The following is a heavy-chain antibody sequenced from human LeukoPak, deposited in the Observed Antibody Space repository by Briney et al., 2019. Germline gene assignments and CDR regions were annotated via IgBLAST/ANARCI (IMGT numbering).Heavy chain of an antibody. J-gene: IGHJ4*02. CDR3: ARGAGYNWNYMFSF. CDR1: GCTFTGYY. D-gene: IGHD1-7*01. V-gene: IGHV1-2*02. CDR2: INPNSGGT. Sequence: ASVKVSCKASGCTFTGYYMHWVRQAPGQGLEWMGWINPNSGGTNYAQKFQGRVTMTRDTSISTAYMELSRLRSDDTAVYYCARGAGYNWNYMFSFWGQGTLVTVSS.